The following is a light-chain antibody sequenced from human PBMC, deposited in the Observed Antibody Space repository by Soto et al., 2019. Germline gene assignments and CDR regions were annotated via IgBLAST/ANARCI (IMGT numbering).Light chain of an antibody. CDR2: DAS. CDR3: QQYESIPT. J-gene: IGKJ5*01. CDR1: QNMNNY. V-gene: IGKV1-33*01. Sequence: DIQITQSPSSLSASVGDRVTIPCQASQNMNNYLNWYPQKPGRAPKLLIYDASNFEAGVPSRFRGSGSGTDFTFTISRLQPEDIATDYCQQYESIPTFGQGTRLEIK.